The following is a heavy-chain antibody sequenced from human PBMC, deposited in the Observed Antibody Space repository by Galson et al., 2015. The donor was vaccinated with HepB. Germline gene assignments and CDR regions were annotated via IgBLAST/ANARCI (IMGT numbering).Heavy chain of an antibody. Sequence: SLRLSCAASGFAFSRYTMHWVRQAPGKGLEWVALIAYDGNMKYSADSVKGRFTISRDNSNNLLFLFMNSLRAEDTAVYFCARIISDNYFDYWGQGSLVTVSS. CDR1: GFAFSRYT. CDR2: IAYDGNMK. J-gene: IGHJ4*02. CDR3: ARIISDNYFDY. V-gene: IGHV3-30*04. D-gene: IGHD2-21*01.